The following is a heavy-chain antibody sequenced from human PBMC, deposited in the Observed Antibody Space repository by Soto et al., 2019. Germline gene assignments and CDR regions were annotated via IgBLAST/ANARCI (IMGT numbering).Heavy chain of an antibody. V-gene: IGHV1-2*02. Sequence: ASVKVSCKASGYTFTGYYMHWVRQALGQGLEWMGWINPNSGGTNYAQKFQGRVTMTRDTSISTAYMELSRLRSDDTAVYYCARLLTGTTTFDIWGQGTMVTVSS. CDR3: ARLLTGTTTFDI. CDR1: GYTFTGYY. CDR2: INPNSGGT. J-gene: IGHJ3*02. D-gene: IGHD1-20*01.